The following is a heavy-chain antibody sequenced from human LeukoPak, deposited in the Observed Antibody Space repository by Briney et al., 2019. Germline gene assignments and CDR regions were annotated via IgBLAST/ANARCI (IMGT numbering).Heavy chain of an antibody. Sequence: SETLSLTCTVSGDSIRSYYWSWIRQPAGKGLEWIGRIYTSGSTNYNPSLKSRVTMSVDTSKNQFSLKLSSVTAADTAVYYCAREGPDGYNIDYWGQGTLVTVSS. CDR1: GDSIRSYY. V-gene: IGHV4-4*07. J-gene: IGHJ4*02. CDR3: AREGPDGYNIDY. CDR2: IYTSGST. D-gene: IGHD5-24*01.